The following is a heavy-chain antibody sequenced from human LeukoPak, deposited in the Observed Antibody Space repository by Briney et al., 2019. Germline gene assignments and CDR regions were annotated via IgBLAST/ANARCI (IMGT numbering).Heavy chain of an antibody. Sequence: SETLSLTCAVSGGSMSGYWWGWVRQPPGKGLEWIGSIYYSGSTYYNPSLKSRVTISVDTSKNQFSLKLSSVTAADTAVYYCARDPQDIVVVPAVPNWFDPWGQGTLVTVSS. V-gene: IGHV4-39*07. CDR3: ARDPQDIVVVPAVPNWFDP. J-gene: IGHJ5*02. CDR1: GGSMSGYW. D-gene: IGHD2-2*01. CDR2: IYYSGST.